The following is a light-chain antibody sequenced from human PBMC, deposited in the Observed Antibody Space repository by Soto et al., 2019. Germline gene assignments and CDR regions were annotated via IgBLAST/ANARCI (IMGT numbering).Light chain of an antibody. V-gene: IGKV3-20*01. J-gene: IGKJ2*01. CDR3: QQYGDSPPYT. CDR2: AAS. Sequence: EIVLTQSPGTLSLSPGESTTLSCRASRGISSSYLAWYQQKPRQAPRLLIYAASTRATVIPGWFRGSASATDFTLTISRLEPEYSAVYCCQQYGDSPPYTFGQGTKLEIK. CDR1: RGISSSY.